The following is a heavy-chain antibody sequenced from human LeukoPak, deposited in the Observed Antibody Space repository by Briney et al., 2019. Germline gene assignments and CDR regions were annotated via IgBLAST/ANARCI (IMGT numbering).Heavy chain of an antibody. Sequence: ASLKVSRKASGYTFTRYYMHWVRQAPGQGLEWMGWINPNSGGTNYAQKFQGRVTMTRDTSISTAYMELSRLRSDDTAVYYCARGPLGQLALTSYYYYYYMDVWGKGTTVTVSS. CDR3: ARGPLGQLALTSYYYYYYMDV. J-gene: IGHJ6*03. V-gene: IGHV1-2*02. D-gene: IGHD5-18*01. CDR2: INPNSGGT. CDR1: GYTFTRYY.